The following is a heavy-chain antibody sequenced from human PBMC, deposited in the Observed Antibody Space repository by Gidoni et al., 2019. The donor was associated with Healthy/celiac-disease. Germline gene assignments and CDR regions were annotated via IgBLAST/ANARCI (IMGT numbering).Heavy chain of an antibody. CDR2: ISGSGGST. D-gene: IGHD3-22*01. CDR1: GFPFRTHA. Sequence: VQLLESGGGLVQPGGSLRLSCAASGFPFRTHAMGWVRQAPGKGLEWVSAISGSGGSTYYADSVKGRFTISRDNSKNTLYLQMNSLRAEDTAVYYCAKMGYYDSSGYYPIDYWGQGTLVTVSS. CDR3: AKMGYYDSSGYYPIDY. J-gene: IGHJ4*02. V-gene: IGHV3-23*01.